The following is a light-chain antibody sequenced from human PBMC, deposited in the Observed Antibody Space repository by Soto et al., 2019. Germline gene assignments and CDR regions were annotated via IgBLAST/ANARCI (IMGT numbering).Light chain of an antibody. CDR2: SAS. J-gene: IGKJ1*01. Sequence: EIVLTQSPATLSLSPGERATLSCRASQIVSGKYLAWYHQRPGQAPRVLIHSASSRATGIPDRFAGRGSGTDFTLTITRLEPEDLGVYYCQQYSSLPRTLGQGTKVDI. CDR3: QQYSSLPRT. CDR1: QIVSGKY. V-gene: IGKV3-20*01.